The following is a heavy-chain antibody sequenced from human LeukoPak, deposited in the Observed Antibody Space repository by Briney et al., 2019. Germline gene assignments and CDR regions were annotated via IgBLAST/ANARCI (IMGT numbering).Heavy chain of an antibody. CDR2: ISASDDST. CDR1: GFTFSSYA. Sequence: PGGSLRLSCAASGFTFSSYAMTWVRQAPGKGLEWVSAISASDDSTFYVDSVRGRFTISRDFSKNTLYLQMNSLRAEDTAVYYCAKLTSGWFEDFWGKGTRVTVS. J-gene: IGHJ4*02. CDR3: AKLTSGWFEDF. D-gene: IGHD6-19*01. V-gene: IGHV3-23*01.